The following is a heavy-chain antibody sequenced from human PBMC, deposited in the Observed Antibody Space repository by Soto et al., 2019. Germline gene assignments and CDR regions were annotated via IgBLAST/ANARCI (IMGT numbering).Heavy chain of an antibody. J-gene: IGHJ4*02. CDR2: IYYSGST. Sequence: SETLSLTSAVSGGSIRNDGSYWTWIRQLPGGGLEWIGYIYYSGSTSYNPSLESRASISVDSSENQFSLRLTSVTAADTAVYYCARRAGNRRGYPIDSWGKGTLVTVSS. CDR1: GGSIRNDGSY. V-gene: IGHV4-31*11. D-gene: IGHD5-18*01. CDR3: ARRAGNRRGYPIDS.